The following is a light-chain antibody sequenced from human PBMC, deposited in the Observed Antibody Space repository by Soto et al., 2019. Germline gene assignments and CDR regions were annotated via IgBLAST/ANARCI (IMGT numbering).Light chain of an antibody. CDR1: QSVSSN. CDR2: GAS. V-gene: IGKV3-15*01. Sequence: EIVMTQSPATLSVSLGERATLSCRASQSVSSNLAWYQQKPGQAPRLLIYGASTRATGIPARFSGSGSGTEFTLTISSLQSEDFAVYYCQQYNNWPPGFGPGTKVDIK. J-gene: IGKJ3*01. CDR3: QQYNNWPPG.